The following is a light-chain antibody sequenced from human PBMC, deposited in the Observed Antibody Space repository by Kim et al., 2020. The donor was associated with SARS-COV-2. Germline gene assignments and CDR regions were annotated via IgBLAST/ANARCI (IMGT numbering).Light chain of an antibody. CDR1: AGPVSSGHF. J-gene: IGLJ2*01. V-gene: IGLV7-46*01. CDR2: GTG. Sequence: PVGAVIHTCGPSAGPVSSGHFPYWFHQKPGQAPRTMIYGTGNRHSWTPARFSGYLLGGKAALTLSAAQPEDEADYYCLLSYRDARVFGGGTQLTVL. CDR3: LLSYRDARV.